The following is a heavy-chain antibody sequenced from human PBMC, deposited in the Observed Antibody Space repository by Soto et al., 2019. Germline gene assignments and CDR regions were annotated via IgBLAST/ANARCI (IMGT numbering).Heavy chain of an antibody. J-gene: IGHJ6*02. CDR2: MNPNSGNT. CDR3: ARGRYCSGGSCRGHYYYGMDV. CDR1: GYTFTSYD. D-gene: IGHD2-15*01. Sequence: ASVKVSCKASGYTFTSYDINWVRQATGQGLEWMGWMNPNSGNTGYAQKFQGRVTMTRNTSISTAYMELSSLRSEDTAVYYCARGRYCSGGSCRGHYYYGMDVWGQGTTVTVPS. V-gene: IGHV1-8*01.